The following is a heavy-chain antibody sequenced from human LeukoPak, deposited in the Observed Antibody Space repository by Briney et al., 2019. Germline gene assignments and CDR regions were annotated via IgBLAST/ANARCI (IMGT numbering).Heavy chain of an antibody. Sequence: GGSLRLSCTASGFTFSNHAMHWVRQAPGKGLEWLTVISYDGRNEYYADSVTGRFTISRDNAKNSLYLQMNSLRAEDTAVCYCARERTDFGSLRGDFDYWGQGTLVTVSS. CDR1: GFTFSNHA. V-gene: IGHV3-30*04. J-gene: IGHJ4*02. CDR3: ARERTDFGSLRGDFDY. CDR2: ISYDGRNE. D-gene: IGHD1-26*01.